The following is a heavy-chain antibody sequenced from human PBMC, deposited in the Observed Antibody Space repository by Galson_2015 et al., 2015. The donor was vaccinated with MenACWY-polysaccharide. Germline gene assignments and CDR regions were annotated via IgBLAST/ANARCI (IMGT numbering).Heavy chain of an antibody. J-gene: IGHJ3*02. D-gene: IGHD5-24*01. CDR3: ARSPAVQRWPDIIAGGLDI. V-gene: IGHV4-59*01. Sequence: SETLSLTCTVSRGSIASFYWSWVRQSPGKGLECIGSINYSGSTDYNPSLKSRVTISVDTSKNQFSLQLRSVTAADTAVYFCARSPAVQRWPDIIAGGLDIWAKGKWSPSL. CDR1: RGSIASFY. CDR2: INYSGST.